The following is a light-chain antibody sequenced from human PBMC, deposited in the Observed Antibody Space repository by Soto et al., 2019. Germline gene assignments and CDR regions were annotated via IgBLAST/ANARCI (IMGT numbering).Light chain of an antibody. CDR3: QQYNSYPLT. V-gene: IGKV1-5*03. Sequence: DIQMTQSPSTLSASVGDRVTITCRASQSISSWLAWYQQKPGKAPKLLIYKASSLESGVPSRFSGSGSGTEFTLTISSLQLDEFATYYCQQYNSYPLTFGGGTKLEIK. J-gene: IGKJ4*01. CDR2: KAS. CDR1: QSISSW.